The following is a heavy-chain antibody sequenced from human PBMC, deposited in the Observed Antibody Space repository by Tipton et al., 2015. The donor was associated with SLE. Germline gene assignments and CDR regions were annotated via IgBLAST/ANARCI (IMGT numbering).Heavy chain of an antibody. CDR3: ARGLFPWELFY. CDR2: IDQSGST. D-gene: IGHD1-26*01. V-gene: IGHV4-34*01. J-gene: IGHJ4*02. Sequence: LEWIGEIDQSGSTNYNPSLKSRVTMSGDTSKNQFSLKLSSVTAADTAVYYCARGLFPWELFYWGQGTLVTVSS.